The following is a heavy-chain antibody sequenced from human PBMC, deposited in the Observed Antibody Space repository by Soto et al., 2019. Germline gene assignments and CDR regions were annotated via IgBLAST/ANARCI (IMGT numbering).Heavy chain of an antibody. CDR3: ARGSGYSSSWNWFDP. D-gene: IGHD6-13*01. CDR2: IIPIFGTA. Sequence: ASVKVSCKASGGTFSSYAISWVRQAPGQGLEWMGGIIPIFGTANYAQKFQGRVTITADESTGTAYMELSSLRSEDTAVYYCARGSGYSSSWNWFDPWGQGTLVTVSS. J-gene: IGHJ5*02. V-gene: IGHV1-69*13. CDR1: GGTFSSYA.